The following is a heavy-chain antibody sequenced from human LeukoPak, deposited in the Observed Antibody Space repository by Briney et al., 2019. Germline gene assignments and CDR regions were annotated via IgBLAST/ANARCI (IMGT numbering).Heavy chain of an antibody. J-gene: IGHJ3*02. CDR2: ISGSGGST. CDR3: AKEVAYSGSYSHAFDI. Sequence: GGSLRLSCVASGFIFDDYAMHWVRQAPGKGLEWVSAISGSGGSTYYADSVKGRFTISRDNSKNTLYLQMNSLRAEDTAVYYCAKEVAYSGSYSHAFDIWGQGTMVTVSS. V-gene: IGHV3-23*01. D-gene: IGHD1-26*01. CDR1: GFIFDDYA.